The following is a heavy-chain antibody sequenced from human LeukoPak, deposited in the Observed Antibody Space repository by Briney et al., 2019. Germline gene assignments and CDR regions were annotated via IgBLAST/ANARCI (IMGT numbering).Heavy chain of an antibody. D-gene: IGHD6-13*01. CDR3: ARGRGSSWYYFDS. CDR2: IYASGNT. CDR1: GGSISSYY. Sequence: SETLSLTCTVSGGSISSYYWSWVRQPAGKGLEWIGRIYASGNTNYNPSLKGRLTMTVDTSKNQFSLNLSSVTAADTAVYYCARGRGSSWYYFDSWGQGTLVTVSS. V-gene: IGHV4-4*07. J-gene: IGHJ4*02.